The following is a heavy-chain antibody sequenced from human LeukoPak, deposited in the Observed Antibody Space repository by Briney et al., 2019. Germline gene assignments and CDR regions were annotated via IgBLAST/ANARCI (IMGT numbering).Heavy chain of an antibody. Sequence: PSETLSLTCIVSGGSIIRSSYYWGWIRQPPGKGLEWIGTIYNSGSTYYNPSLKSRVTISVDTSKNQFSLKLSSVTAADTAVYYCARATDSSDNGHYYYGMDVWGQGTTVTVSS. CDR3: ARATDSSDNGHYYYGMDV. CDR1: GGSIIRSSYY. V-gene: IGHV4-39*07. CDR2: IYNSGST. J-gene: IGHJ6*02. D-gene: IGHD6-25*01.